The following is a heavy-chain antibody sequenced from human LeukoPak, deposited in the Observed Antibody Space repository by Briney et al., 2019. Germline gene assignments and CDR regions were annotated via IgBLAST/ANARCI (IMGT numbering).Heavy chain of an antibody. D-gene: IGHD2-2*01. Sequence: GGSLRLSCAASGFTFSSYAMSWVRQAPGKGLEWVSAISGSGGSTYYADSVKGRFTISRDNAKNSLYLQMNSLRAEDTAVYYCATHPRQYQLLDWYFDLWGRGTLVTVSS. CDR3: ATHPRQYQLLDWYFDL. CDR2: ISGSGGST. J-gene: IGHJ2*01. CDR1: GFTFSSYA. V-gene: IGHV3-23*01.